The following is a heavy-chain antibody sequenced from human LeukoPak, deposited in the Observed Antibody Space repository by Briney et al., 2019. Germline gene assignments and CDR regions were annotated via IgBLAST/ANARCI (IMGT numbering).Heavy chain of an antibody. CDR3: AMTAAGTFCIDY. V-gene: IGHV1-18*01. CDR2: ISAYNGNT. D-gene: IGHD1-1*01. CDR1: GYTFTSYG. J-gene: IGHJ4*02. Sequence: ASVKVSCKASGYTFTSYGISWVRQAPGQGLEWMGWISAYNGNTNYAQKLQGRVTMTTDTSTSTAYMGLRSLRSDDTAVYYCAMTAAGTFCIDYWGQGTLVTVSS.